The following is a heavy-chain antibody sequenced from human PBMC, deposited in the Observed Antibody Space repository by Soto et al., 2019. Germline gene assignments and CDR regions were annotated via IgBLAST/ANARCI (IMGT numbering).Heavy chain of an antibody. Sequence: GGSLRLSCAASGFTFNSYTMAWVRQAPGKGLEWVSSISGSGGSPSYADSVQGRFTISRDNSRNTISLQMNSLRAEDTATYYCAKARCTGNSCYVPAYCGNGSLVTLSS. J-gene: IGHJ4*01. D-gene: IGHD2-8*02. V-gene: IGHV3-23*01. CDR3: AKARCTGNSCYVPAY. CDR2: ISGSGGSP. CDR1: GFTFNSYT.